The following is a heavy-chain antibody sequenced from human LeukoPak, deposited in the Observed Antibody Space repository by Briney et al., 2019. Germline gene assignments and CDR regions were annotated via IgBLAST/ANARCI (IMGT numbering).Heavy chain of an antibody. D-gene: IGHD6-13*01. Sequence: SETLSLTCTVSGGFISSGGYYWSWIRQHPGKGLEWIGYIYYSGSTYYNPSLKSRVTISVDTSKNQFSLKLSSVTAADTAVYYCARGSIAAAGNWFDPWGQGTLVTVSS. V-gene: IGHV4-31*03. CDR3: ARGSIAAAGNWFDP. CDR2: IYYSGST. CDR1: GGFISSGGYY. J-gene: IGHJ5*02.